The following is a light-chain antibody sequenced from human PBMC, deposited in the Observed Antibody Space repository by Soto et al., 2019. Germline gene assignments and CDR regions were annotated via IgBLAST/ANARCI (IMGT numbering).Light chain of an antibody. V-gene: IGLV2-14*01. J-gene: IGLJ1*01. CDR3: ISYTSSSTLYV. Sequence: QSALTLPASVSGSPGQSITISCTGTSSDVGGYNYVSWYQQHPGKAPKLMIYEVSNRPSGVSNRFSGSKSGNTASLTISGLQAEDEADYYCISYTSSSTLYVFGTGTQVTVL. CDR2: EVS. CDR1: SSDVGGYNY.